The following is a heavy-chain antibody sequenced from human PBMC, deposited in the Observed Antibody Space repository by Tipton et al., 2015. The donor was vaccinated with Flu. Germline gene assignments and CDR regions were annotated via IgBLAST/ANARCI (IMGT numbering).Heavy chain of an antibody. V-gene: IGHV4-39*07. CDR1: GGSISSSSYY. CDR2: IYYSGNT. J-gene: IGHJ3*02. Sequence: TLSLTCTVSGGSISSSSYYWGWIRQPPGKGLEWIGSIYYSGNTYYNPSLKSRVTISVDTSKNQFSLKLSSVTAADTAVYYCARDGFITMTVVVTPGAFDIWGQGTMVTVSS. D-gene: IGHD3-22*01. CDR3: ARDGFITMTVVVTPGAFDI.